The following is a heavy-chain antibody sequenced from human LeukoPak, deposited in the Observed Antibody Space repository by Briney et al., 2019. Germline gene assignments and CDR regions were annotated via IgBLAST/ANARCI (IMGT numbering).Heavy chain of an antibody. V-gene: IGHV4-61*10. D-gene: IGHD4-17*01. CDR2: IYYSGST. J-gene: IGHJ4*02. CDR1: GGSISSDNYY. CDR3: ARVSDYGDYYFDY. Sequence: SETLSLTCTVSGGSISSDNYYWSWIWQPAGKGLEWIGCIYYSGSTNYNPSLKSRVTISVDTSKNQFSLKLSSVTAADTAVYYCARVSDYGDYYFDYWGQGTLVTVSS.